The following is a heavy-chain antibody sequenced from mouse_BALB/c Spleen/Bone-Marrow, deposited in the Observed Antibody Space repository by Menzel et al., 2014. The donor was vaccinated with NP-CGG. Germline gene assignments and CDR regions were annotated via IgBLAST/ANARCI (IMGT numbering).Heavy chain of an antibody. CDR2: FDPANGNT. CDR3: ARYDYRYSWFAY. CDR1: GFNIKDTY. Sequence: VQLQQSGAELVKPGASVKLSCTASGFNIKDTYMHWVKQRPEQGLEWIGRFDPANGNTKYDPKFQGKATITTDTSSNTAYLQLRSLTSEDTAVYYCARYDYRYSWFAYWGQGTLVTVSA. J-gene: IGHJ3*01. D-gene: IGHD2-14*01. V-gene: IGHV14-3*02.